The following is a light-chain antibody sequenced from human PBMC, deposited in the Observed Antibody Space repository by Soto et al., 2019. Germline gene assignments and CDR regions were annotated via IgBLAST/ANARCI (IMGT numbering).Light chain of an antibody. Sequence: HSALAQPPSASGTPVQRVTISCSGSSSNIGSKTVNWYQQLPGTAPKLLIYSNYQRPSGVPDRLSGSKSGTSASLAISGLQSEDEADYYCAAWDASLNGYVFGTGTKVTVL. CDR2: SNY. V-gene: IGLV1-44*01. J-gene: IGLJ1*01. CDR1: SSNIGSKT. CDR3: AAWDASLNGYV.